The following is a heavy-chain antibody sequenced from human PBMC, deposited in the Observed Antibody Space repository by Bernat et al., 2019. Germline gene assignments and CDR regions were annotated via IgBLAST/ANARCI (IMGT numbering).Heavy chain of an antibody. V-gene: IGHV3-7*03. CDR3: ARDQWRIFDY. J-gene: IGHJ4*02. CDR1: GFTFSSYW. CDR2: IQEDGSEK. D-gene: IGHD6-19*01. Sequence: VQLVESGGGLVKPGGSLRLSCAASGFTFSSYWMGWVRQAPGKGLEWVANIQEDGSEKYYVDSVKGRFTISRDNAKNSLYLQMNSLRAEDTAVYFCARDQWRIFDYWGQGTLVTVSS.